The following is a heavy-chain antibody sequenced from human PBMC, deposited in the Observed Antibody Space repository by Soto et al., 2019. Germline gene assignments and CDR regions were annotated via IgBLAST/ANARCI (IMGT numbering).Heavy chain of an antibody. CDR3: ARDAILLDTSSWLHYYYYGMDV. D-gene: IGHD6-13*01. J-gene: IGHJ6*02. CDR2: INPNSGGT. V-gene: IGHV1-2*02. CDR1: GYTFTGYY. Sequence: ASVKVSCKASGYTFTGYYMHWVRQAPGQGLEWMGWINPNSGGTNYAQKFQGRVTMTRDTSISTAYMELSRLRFDDTAVYYCARDAILLDTSSWLHYYYYGMDVWGQGTTVTVSS.